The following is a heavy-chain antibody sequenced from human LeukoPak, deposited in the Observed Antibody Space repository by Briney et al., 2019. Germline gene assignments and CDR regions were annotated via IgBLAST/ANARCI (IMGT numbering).Heavy chain of an antibody. J-gene: IGHJ5*02. CDR3: TGGATDNWFDP. CDR1: GYTFTGYF. CDR2: INPNSGGA. V-gene: IGHV1-2*02. Sequence: GASVKVSCKASGYTFTGYFIHWVRQAPGQGLEWMGWINPNSGGAKYAQKFRGRVTMTRDTSISTAYMELNRLTSDDTAVYYCTGGATDNWFDPRGQGTLVTVSS. D-gene: IGHD1-26*01.